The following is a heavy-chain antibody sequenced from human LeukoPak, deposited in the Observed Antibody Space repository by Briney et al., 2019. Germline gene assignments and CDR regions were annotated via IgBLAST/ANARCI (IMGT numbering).Heavy chain of an antibody. CDR2: ISAYNGNT. J-gene: IGHJ5*02. CDR1: GYTFTSYG. Sequence: ASVKVSCKASGYTFTSYGISWVRQAPGQGLEWMGWISAYNGNTNYAQKLQGRVTMTTDTSTRTAYMELRSLRSDDTAVYYCARDPRLDYYDSRMNWFDPWGQGTLVTVSS. V-gene: IGHV1-18*01. D-gene: IGHD3-22*01. CDR3: ARDPRLDYYDSRMNWFDP.